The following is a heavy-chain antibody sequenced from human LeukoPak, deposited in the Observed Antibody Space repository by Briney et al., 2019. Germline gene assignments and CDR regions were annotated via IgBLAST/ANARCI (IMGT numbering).Heavy chain of an antibody. CDR3: ARDDCSSIGCYHNWFDP. Sequence: GGSLRLSCAASGFTFSNAWMSWVRQAPGKGLEWVGRIKSKTDGGTTGYAAPVKGRFTISRDDSKNTLYLQMNSLKTEDTAVYYCARDDCSSIGCYHNWFDPWGQGTLVTVSS. CDR1: GFTFSNAW. J-gene: IGHJ5*02. CDR2: IKSKTDGGTT. D-gene: IGHD2-2*01. V-gene: IGHV3-15*01.